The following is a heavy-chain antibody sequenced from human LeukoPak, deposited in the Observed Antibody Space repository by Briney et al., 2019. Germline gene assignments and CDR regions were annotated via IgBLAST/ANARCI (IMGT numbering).Heavy chain of an antibody. Sequence: PSETLSLTCAVYGGSFSGYYWSWIRQPPGKVLEWIGEINHSGSTNYNPSLKSRVTISVDTSKNQFSLKLSAVTAADTAVYYCASYGGNPYYYYYYMDVWGKGTTVTVSS. D-gene: IGHD4-23*01. CDR1: GGSFSGYY. CDR2: INHSGST. J-gene: IGHJ6*03. V-gene: IGHV4-34*01. CDR3: ASYGGNPYYYYYYMDV.